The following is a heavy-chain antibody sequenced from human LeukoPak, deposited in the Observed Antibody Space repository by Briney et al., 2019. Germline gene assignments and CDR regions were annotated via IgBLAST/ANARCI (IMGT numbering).Heavy chain of an antibody. CDR1: GGSVSSGSYY. Sequence: SETLSLTCTVSGGSVSSGSYYWSWIRQPPGKGLEWIGYIYYSGSTNYNPSLKSRVTISVDTSKNQFSLKLSSVTAADTAVYYCARAGRGLVNLAWFDPWGQGTLVTVSS. D-gene: IGHD3-10*01. V-gene: IGHV4-61*01. J-gene: IGHJ5*02. CDR2: IYYSGST. CDR3: ARAGRGLVNLAWFDP.